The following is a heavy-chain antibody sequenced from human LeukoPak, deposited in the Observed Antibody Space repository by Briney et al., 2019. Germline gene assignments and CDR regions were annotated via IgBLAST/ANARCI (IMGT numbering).Heavy chain of an antibody. CDR2: ISSSSSYI. J-gene: IGHJ4*02. CDR1: GFTFSSYS. Sequence: GGSLRLSCAASGFTFSSYSMNWVRQAPGKGLEWVSSISSSSSYIYYADSVKGRFTISRDNSKNTLYLQMNSLRADDTAVYYCAKSLSSGYYYLDSYFDYWGQGTLVTVSS. CDR3: AKSLSSGYYYLDSYFDY. D-gene: IGHD3-22*01. V-gene: IGHV3-21*04.